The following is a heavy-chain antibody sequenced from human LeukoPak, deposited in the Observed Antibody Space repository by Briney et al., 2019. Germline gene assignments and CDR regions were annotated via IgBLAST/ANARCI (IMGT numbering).Heavy chain of an antibody. D-gene: IGHD6-19*01. Sequence: PGGSLRLSCAASGFTFSCYAMSWVRQAPGKGLEWVASIRSYSSYIHYADSVKGRFTISRDDAKKSLDLQMNSLRAEDMALYYSAKDATYSSGWFDYWGQGTLVTVSS. CDR1: GFTFSCYA. CDR3: AKDATYSSGWFDY. CDR2: IRSYSSYI. V-gene: IGHV3-21*04. J-gene: IGHJ4*02.